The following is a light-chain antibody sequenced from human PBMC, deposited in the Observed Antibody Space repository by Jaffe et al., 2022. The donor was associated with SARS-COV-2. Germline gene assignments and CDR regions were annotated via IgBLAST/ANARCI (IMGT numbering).Light chain of an antibody. V-gene: IGKV1-39*01. Sequence: DIQMTQSPSSLSASVGDRVTITCRASENIGNYLNWYQQKPGKAPELLIYLASSLQRGVPSRFSGSGSGTDFTLTISSMRPEDFATYHCQRSYNIPLTFGGGTKVEI. CDR1: ENIGNY. J-gene: IGKJ4*01. CDR2: LAS. CDR3: QRSYNIPLT.